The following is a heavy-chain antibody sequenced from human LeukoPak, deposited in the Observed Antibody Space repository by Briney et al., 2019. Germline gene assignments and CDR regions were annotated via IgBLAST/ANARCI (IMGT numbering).Heavy chain of an antibody. D-gene: IGHD6-13*01. Sequence: PSETLSLTCTVSGGSISSSSYYWGWIRQPPGKGLEWIGSIYYSGSTYYNPSLKSRVTISVDTSKNQFSLKLSSVTAADTAVYYCASQGAQSSSWPRLDYWGQGTLVTVSS. CDR1: GGSISSSSYY. CDR3: ASQGAQSSSWPRLDY. J-gene: IGHJ4*02. V-gene: IGHV4-39*01. CDR2: IYYSGST.